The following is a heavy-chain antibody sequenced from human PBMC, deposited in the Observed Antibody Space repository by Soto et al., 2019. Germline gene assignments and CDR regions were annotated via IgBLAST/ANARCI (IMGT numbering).Heavy chain of an antibody. CDR3: ARVRHCSSTSCPFGWFDP. V-gene: IGHV4-30-4*01. J-gene: IGHJ5*02. CDR2: IYYSGST. D-gene: IGHD2-2*01. Sequence: SETLSLTCTVSGGSISSGDYYWSWIRQPPGKGLEWIGYIYYSGSTYYNPSLKSRVTISVDTSKNQFSLKLSSVTAADTAVYYCARVRHCSSTSCPFGWFDPWGHGTLVTVSS. CDR1: GGSISSGDYY.